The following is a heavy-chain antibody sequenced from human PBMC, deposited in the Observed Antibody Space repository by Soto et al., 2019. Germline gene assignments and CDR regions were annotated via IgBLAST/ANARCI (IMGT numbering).Heavy chain of an antibody. D-gene: IGHD3-3*02. CDR2: IYYSGST. Sequence: SETLSLTCTVSGGSISSGGYYWSWIRQHPGKGLEWIGYIYYSGSTYYNPSLKSRVTISVDTSKNQFSLKLSSVTAADTAVYYCARFPRTFGVDYNWFDPWGQGTLVTVSS. J-gene: IGHJ5*02. CDR1: GGSISSGGYY. V-gene: IGHV4-31*03. CDR3: ARFPRTFGVDYNWFDP.